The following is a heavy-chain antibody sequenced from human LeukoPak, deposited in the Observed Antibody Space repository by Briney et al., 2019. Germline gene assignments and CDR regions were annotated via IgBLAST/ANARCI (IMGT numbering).Heavy chain of an antibody. CDR2: ISAYNANT. V-gene: IGHV1-18*01. Sequence: ASVKVSCKASGYIFTDYGITWVRQAPGQGLEWMGWISAYNANTNYAQKFQGRFTMTTDTSTTTAYMELRSLRSEDTAVHYCTLEQGKSLDYWGQGTLVTVSS. CDR1: GYIFTDYG. D-gene: IGHD1/OR15-1a*01. CDR3: TLEQGKSLDY. J-gene: IGHJ4*02.